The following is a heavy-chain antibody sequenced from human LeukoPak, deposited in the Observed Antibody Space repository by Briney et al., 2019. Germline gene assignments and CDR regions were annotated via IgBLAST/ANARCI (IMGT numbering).Heavy chain of an antibody. J-gene: IGHJ6*03. CDR1: GGSFSGYY. D-gene: IGHD5-24*01. Sequence: SETLSLTCAVYGGSFSGYYWSWIRQPPGKGLEWIGEINHSGSTNYNPSLKSRVTISVDTSKNQFSLKLSSVTAADTAVYYCARDGRDGYNFHYYYYMDVWGKGTTVTVSS. CDR3: ARDGRDGYNFHYYYYMDV. V-gene: IGHV4-34*01. CDR2: INHSGST.